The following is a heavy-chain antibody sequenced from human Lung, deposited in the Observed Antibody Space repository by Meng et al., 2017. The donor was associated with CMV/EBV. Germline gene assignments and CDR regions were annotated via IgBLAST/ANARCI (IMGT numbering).Heavy chain of an antibody. J-gene: IGHJ6*01. CDR2: INPITGAT. CDR3: GRVVASAQLPPLDV. D-gene: IGHD1-1*01. V-gene: IGHV1-2*02. CDR1: GYTFTGYY. Sequence: ASVKVSXKALGYTFTGYYVHWLRQAPGQGLEWMGWINPITGATKYAQKFQGRVTMTRDTSISTAYMDLSRLTSDDAAIYYCGRVVASAQLPPLDVWGQGTTVTFSS.